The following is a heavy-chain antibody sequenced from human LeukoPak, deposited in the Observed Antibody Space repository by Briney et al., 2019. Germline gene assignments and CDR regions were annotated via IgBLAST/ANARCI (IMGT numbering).Heavy chain of an antibody. CDR1: GFTLTTYW. V-gene: IGHV3-7*04. Sequence: PGGSLRLSCAASGFTLTTYWMAWVRQAPGKGLEWVANIKQDGSEKYYVDSVKGRFTISRDNAENSLYLQMNSLRAEDTAVYYCARDSDGVLDYWGQGTLVTVSS. CDR3: ARDSDGVLDY. D-gene: IGHD3-10*01. CDR2: IKQDGSEK. J-gene: IGHJ4*02.